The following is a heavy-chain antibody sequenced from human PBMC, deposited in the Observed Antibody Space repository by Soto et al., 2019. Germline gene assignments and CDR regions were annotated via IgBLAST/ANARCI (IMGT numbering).Heavy chain of an antibody. J-gene: IGHJ6*02. Sequence: GGSLRLSCAASGFTFSSYGMHWVRQAPGKGLEWVAVIWSDGNNKYYADSVKGRFTISRDNSKNTLYLQMNSLRAGDTALYFCSRGGYCSSTSCRYYYYYGMDVWGQGTTVTVSS. CDR1: GFTFSSYG. CDR2: IWSDGNNK. CDR3: SRGGYCSSTSCRYYYYYGMDV. V-gene: IGHV3-33*01. D-gene: IGHD2-2*01.